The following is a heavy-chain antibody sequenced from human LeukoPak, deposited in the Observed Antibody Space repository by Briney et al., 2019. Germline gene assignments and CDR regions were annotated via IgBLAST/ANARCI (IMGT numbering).Heavy chain of an antibody. CDR2: LSGSGAGT. V-gene: IGHV3-23*01. Sequence: PGGSLRLSCAASGFTFSDYALGWVRQAPGRGLEWVATLSGSGAGTYYSDSVQGRFTISRDNSKRMLFLQMNSLRAEDTAFYYCAKAELGVDTFFDYWGQGTLVTVSS. CDR1: GFTFSDYA. D-gene: IGHD3-3*01. CDR3: AKAELGVDTFFDY. J-gene: IGHJ4*02.